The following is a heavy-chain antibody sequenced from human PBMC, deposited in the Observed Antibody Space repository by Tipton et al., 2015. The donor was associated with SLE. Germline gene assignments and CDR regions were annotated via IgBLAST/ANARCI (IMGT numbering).Heavy chain of an antibody. Sequence: SLRLSCAASGFTFSDHYMDWVRPAPVQGLEWVGRIRNKVKNYTTEYAASVKGRFTISRDDSENSLYLQMNSLKTEDTAVYYCARGGAQTGSHYDMDVWGQGTTVTVSS. D-gene: IGHD1-1*01. V-gene: IGHV3-72*01. CDR2: IRNKVKNYTT. J-gene: IGHJ6*02. CDR3: ARGGAQTGSHYDMDV. CDR1: GFTFSDHY.